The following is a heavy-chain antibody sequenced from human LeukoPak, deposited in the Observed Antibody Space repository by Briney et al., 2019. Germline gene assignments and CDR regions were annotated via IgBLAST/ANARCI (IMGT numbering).Heavy chain of an antibody. Sequence: GRSLRLSCAASGFTFSSYGMHWVRQAPGKGLEWVAVIWYDGSNKYYADSVKGRFTISRDNSKDTLYLQMNSLRAEDTAVYYCARDPKNYDSSGYLDYWGQGTLVTVSS. D-gene: IGHD3-22*01. CDR1: GFTFSSYG. J-gene: IGHJ4*02. CDR2: IWYDGSNK. V-gene: IGHV3-33*01. CDR3: ARDPKNYDSSGYLDY.